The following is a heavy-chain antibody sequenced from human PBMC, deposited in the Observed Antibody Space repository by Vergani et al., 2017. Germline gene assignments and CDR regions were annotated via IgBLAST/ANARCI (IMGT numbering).Heavy chain of an antibody. V-gene: IGHV3-11*04. CDR1: GFKFSDHY. Sequence: LEESGGGSVKPGGSLRLSCAASGFKFSDHYMSWIRQAPGKGLEWVSHISPGASTVSYTDSVTGRFTVSRDNDNNSLTLDMTTLRVEDTAVDYCAKNPGIYTARNYYAMDVWGQGTTVTVAS. CDR2: ISPGASTV. D-gene: IGHD5-18*01. CDR3: AKNPGIYTARNYYAMDV. J-gene: IGHJ6*02.